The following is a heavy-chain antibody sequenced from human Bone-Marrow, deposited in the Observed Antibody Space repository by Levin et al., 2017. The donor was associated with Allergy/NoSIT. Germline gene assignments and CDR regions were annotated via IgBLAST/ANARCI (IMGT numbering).Heavy chain of an antibody. D-gene: IGHD1-26*01. Sequence: ASVKVSCKASGYIFTDFFIHWVRQAPGQGLEWMGWINSYSGETKLAEKFQGKVAMTRDTSLTTVYLEVNRLTVDDTSVFFCAVATVKGAIGGGYYWGQGSLVSVSS. CDR2: INSYSGET. V-gene: IGHV1-2*02. CDR3: AVATVKGAIGGGYY. CDR1: GYIFTDFF. J-gene: IGHJ4*02.